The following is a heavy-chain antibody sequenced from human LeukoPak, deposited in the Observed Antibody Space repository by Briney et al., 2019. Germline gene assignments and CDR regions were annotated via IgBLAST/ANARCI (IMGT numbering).Heavy chain of an antibody. D-gene: IGHD3-22*01. CDR3: ARGSIRRRGYDSSGYYSRNWFDP. CDR1: GGTFSGYY. CDR2: INHSGST. J-gene: IGHJ5*02. V-gene: IGHV4-34*01. Sequence: SETLTLTCAAYGGTFSGYYWSWIRQPPGKGLEWIGEINHSGSTKYNPSLKSRVAISVDASTIQFSLKLSSVTAADTAVYYWARGSIRRRGYDSSGYYSRNWFDPWGQGTLVAVSS.